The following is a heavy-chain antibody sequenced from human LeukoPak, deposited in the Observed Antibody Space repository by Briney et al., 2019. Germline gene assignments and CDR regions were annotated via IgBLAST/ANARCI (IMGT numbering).Heavy chain of an antibody. J-gene: IGHJ6*03. D-gene: IGHD3/OR15-3a*01. Sequence: GGSLRLSCAASGFTFSNYEMNWIRQAPGKGLERISYISNSGNTKYYADSVKGRFSISRDNANNSVSLQMNSLRAEDTAVYFCARPTWTNYMDVWGKGTAVTISS. CDR1: GFTFSNYE. CDR3: ARPTWTNYMDV. CDR2: ISNSGNTK. V-gene: IGHV3-48*03.